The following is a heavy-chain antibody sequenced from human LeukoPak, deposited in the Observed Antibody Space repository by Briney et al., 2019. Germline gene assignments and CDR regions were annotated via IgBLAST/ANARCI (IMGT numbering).Heavy chain of an antibody. Sequence: SETLSLTCAVSGDTISSSSYSWGWIRQPPGKGLEWIGSIYYSGSTYHNPSLKSRVTISVDTSKNQFFLKLSSVTAADTAVYYCARHSDCVTSSCYTGYFDYWGQGTLVTVSS. D-gene: IGHD2-2*02. CDR1: GDTISSSSYS. CDR3: ARHSDCVTSSCYTGYFDY. V-gene: IGHV4-39*01. J-gene: IGHJ4*02. CDR2: IYYSGST.